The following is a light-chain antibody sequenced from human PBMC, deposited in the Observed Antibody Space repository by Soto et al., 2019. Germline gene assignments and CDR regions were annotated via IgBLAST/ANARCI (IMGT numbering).Light chain of an antibody. Sequence: DIQMTQSPSTLSASVGDSFTITCRASHSINNWLAWYQQKPGKGPTLLIYRASRLERGVPSRFSGSGSGTEFALTISSLRPADFATYYCQQYETYSWTFGQGTKVDIK. V-gene: IGKV1-5*03. CDR3: QQYETYSWT. J-gene: IGKJ1*01. CDR1: HSINNW. CDR2: RAS.